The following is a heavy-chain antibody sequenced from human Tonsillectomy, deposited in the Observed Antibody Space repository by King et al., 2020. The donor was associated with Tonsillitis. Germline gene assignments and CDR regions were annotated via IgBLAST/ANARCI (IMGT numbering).Heavy chain of an antibody. CDR3: ARDLVGDYYDCSGTLYY. CDR2: IAFHGSNK. Sequence: VQLVESGGGVVQPGRSLRLSCAASGFTFSSYALHWVRQAPGKGLDWVALIAFHGSNKYYADSVKGRFTISRDNSNNTLYLQMNSLRPEDTAVYYCARDLVGDYYDCSGTLYYWGQGTLVTVSS. V-gene: IGHV3-30-3*01. CDR1: GFTFSSYA. D-gene: IGHD3-22*01. J-gene: IGHJ4*02.